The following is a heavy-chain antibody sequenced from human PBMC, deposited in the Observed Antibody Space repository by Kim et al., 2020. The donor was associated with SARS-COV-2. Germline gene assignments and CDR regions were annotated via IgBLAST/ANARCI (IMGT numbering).Heavy chain of an antibody. CDR1: VGSFSGYF. J-gene: IGHJ3*02. CDR2: TDPSGDT. D-gene: IGHD3-10*01. V-gene: IGHV4-34*01. Sequence: SETLSLTCAVYVGSFSGYFWTWVRQVPGKGLEWIGETDPSGDTRYNPSLQSRVTILVDKSKNQFSPRLISVISADTAVYYCAGQGSGSGTHGALHIWG. CDR3: AGQGSGSGTHGALHI.